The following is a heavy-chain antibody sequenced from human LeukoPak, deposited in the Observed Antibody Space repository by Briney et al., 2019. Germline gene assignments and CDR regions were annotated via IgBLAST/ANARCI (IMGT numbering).Heavy chain of an antibody. CDR3: ANAGTDTMRGY. CDR1: GLTLKNYV. J-gene: IGHJ4*02. CDR2: ISGSSHTT. Sequence: GGSLRLSCAASGLTLKNYVMTWVRQAPGKGLEGVSGISGSSHTTYYADSGKGRFTIFRDNPKNTLYLQMTSLRVEDTAVYYCANAGTDTMRGYWGQGTPVTVSS. V-gene: IGHV3-23*01. D-gene: IGHD3-22*01.